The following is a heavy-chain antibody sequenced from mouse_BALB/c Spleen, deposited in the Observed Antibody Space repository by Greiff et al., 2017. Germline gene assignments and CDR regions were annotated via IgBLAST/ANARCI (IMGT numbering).Heavy chain of an antibody. D-gene: IGHD2-13*01. CDR2: ISSGGSYT. Sequence: EVNVVESGGDLVKPGGSLKLSCAASGFTFSSYGMSWVRQTPDKRLEWVATISSGGSYTYYPDSVKGRFTISRDNAKNTLYLQMSSLKSEDTAMYYCARHDSWFAYWGQGTLVTVSA. J-gene: IGHJ3*01. V-gene: IGHV5-6*01. CDR3: ARHDSWFAY. CDR1: GFTFSSYG.